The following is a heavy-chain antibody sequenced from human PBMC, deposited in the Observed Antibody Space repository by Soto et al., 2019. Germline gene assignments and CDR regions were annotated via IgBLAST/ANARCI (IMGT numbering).Heavy chain of an antibody. CDR3: ASVRAHYFDN. Sequence: SETLSLTCTVSGGSISSYYWSWIRQPPGKGLEWIGYIYYSGSTNYNPSLKSRLTISIDTSKNHFSLNLSSVTAADTAVYYCASVRAHYFDNWSQGTLVTVSS. CDR1: GGSISSYY. V-gene: IGHV4-59*08. CDR2: IYYSGST. J-gene: IGHJ4*02.